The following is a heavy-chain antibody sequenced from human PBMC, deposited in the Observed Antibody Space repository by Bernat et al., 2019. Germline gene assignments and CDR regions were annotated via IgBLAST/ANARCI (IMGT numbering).Heavy chain of an antibody. J-gene: IGHJ4*02. CDR3: AREGEQWLAKDFDY. CDR2: IYHSGST. D-gene: IGHD6-19*01. Sequence: QVQLQESGPGLVKPSETLSLTCAVSGYSISSGYYWGWIRQPPGKGPEWIGSIYHSGSTYYNPSLKSRVTISVDTSKNQFSLKLSSVTAADTAVYYCAREGEQWLAKDFDYWGQGTLVTVSS. CDR1: GYSISSGYY. V-gene: IGHV4-38-2*02.